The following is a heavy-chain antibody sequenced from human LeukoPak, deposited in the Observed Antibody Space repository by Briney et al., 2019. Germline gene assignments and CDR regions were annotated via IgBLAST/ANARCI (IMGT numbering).Heavy chain of an antibody. D-gene: IGHD3-22*01. CDR3: ARDLTDYGSSGYLDY. CDR2: IWYDGSNK. Sequence: GRSLRLSCTASGFTFSSYDMHWVRQAPGKGLEWVALIWYDGSNKYYADSVKGRLTISRDNSKNTLYLQMNSLRAEDTAVYYCARDLTDYGSSGYLDYWGQGTLVTVSS. J-gene: IGHJ4*02. V-gene: IGHV3-33*01. CDR1: GFTFSSYD.